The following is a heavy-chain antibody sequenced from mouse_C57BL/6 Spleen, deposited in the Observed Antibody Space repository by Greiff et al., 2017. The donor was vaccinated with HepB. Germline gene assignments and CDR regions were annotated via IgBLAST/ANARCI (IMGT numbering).Heavy chain of an antibody. D-gene: IGHD2-4*01. V-gene: IGHV5-6*01. CDR3: ARDDYSWFAY. J-gene: IGHJ3*01. CDR1: GFTFSSYG. CDR2: ISSGGSYT. Sequence: EVKLMESGGDLVKPGGSLKLSCAASGFTFSSYGMSWVRQTPDKRLEWVATISSGGSYTYYPDSVKGRFTISRDNAKNTLYLQMSSLKSEDTAMYYCARDDYSWFAYWGQGTLVTVSA.